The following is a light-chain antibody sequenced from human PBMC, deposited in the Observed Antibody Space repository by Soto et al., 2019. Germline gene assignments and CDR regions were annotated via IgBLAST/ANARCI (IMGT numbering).Light chain of an antibody. CDR1: QSLTSL. V-gene: IGKV3-15*01. J-gene: IGKJ4*01. Sequence: EIVMTQSPATLSVSPGERATHSCRSSQSLTSLLAWYQQKPGQAPRLLIYRASTRASGVPARFSGSGSGTEFTLTISGLQSEDFAIYYCQHYYILPLTFGGGTKVEI. CDR3: QHYYILPLT. CDR2: RAS.